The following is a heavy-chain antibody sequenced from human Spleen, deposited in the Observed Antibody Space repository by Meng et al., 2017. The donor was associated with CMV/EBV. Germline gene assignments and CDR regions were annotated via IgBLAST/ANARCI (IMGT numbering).Heavy chain of an antibody. CDR2: ISWNGVSI. J-gene: IGHJ4*02. D-gene: IGHD3-10*01. V-gene: IGHV3-9*01. CDR3: TRGRPYPQNSDYRLPDH. Sequence: SLKISCAASGFPFDNYAMHWVRQGPGKGLEWVSGISWNGVSIGYADSVKGRFTISRDNARDFLYLQMNSLRGEDTALYYCTRGRPYPQNSDYRLPDHWGQGILVTVSS. CDR1: GFPFDNYA.